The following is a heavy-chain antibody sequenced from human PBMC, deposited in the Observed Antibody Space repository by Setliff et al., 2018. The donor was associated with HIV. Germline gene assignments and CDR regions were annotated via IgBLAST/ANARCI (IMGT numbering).Heavy chain of an antibody. D-gene: IGHD3-22*01. CDR3: ARAAYGYDSSGYFFDY. J-gene: IGHJ4*02. CDR1: GYTFTSYG. Sequence: SVKVSCKASGYTFTSYGISWVRQAPGQGLGWMGGIIPIFGTANYAQKFQGRVTITTDESTSTVYMELSSLRSEDTAVYYCARAAYGYDSSGYFFDYWGQGTLVTVSS. V-gene: IGHV1-69*05. CDR2: IIPIFGTA.